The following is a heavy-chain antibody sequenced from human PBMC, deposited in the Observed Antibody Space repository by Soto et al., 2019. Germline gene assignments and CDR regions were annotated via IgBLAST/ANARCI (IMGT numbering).Heavy chain of an antibody. CDR1: GFTFSDFE. J-gene: IGHJ4*02. V-gene: IGHV3-30-3*01. D-gene: IGHD1-7*01. CDR2: ISYDGSNQ. Sequence: QVQLVESGGGVVQPGRSLRLSCSASGFTFSDFEMYWVRQAPGKGLDWVSFISYDGSNQYYAGSVKGRFTVSRDNSKNTLFLLMNSLIPEETAVYFCARRTGTAPRFDYWGQGTLVTVSS. CDR3: ARRTGTAPRFDY.